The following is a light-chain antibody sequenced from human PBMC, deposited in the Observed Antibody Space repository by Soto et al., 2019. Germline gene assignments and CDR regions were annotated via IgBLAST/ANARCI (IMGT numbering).Light chain of an antibody. CDR2: YDD. V-gene: IGLV1-36*01. CDR3: AAWDDSLNGVV. Sequence: QSVLTQPPSVSEAPRQRVTISCSGSSSNIGNNAVNWYQQLPGKAPKLLIYYDDLLPSGVSDRFSGSKSGTSASPAISGLQSEDEADYYCAAWDDSLNGVVFGGGTKVTVL. J-gene: IGLJ2*01. CDR1: SSNIGNNA.